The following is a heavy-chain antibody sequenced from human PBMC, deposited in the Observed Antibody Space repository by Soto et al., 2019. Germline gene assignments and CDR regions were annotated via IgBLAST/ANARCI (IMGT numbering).Heavy chain of an antibody. CDR1: GGSISSGAYS. CDR3: ARVAADGELYFDY. CDR2: IYHSGST. J-gene: IGHJ4*02. V-gene: IGHV4-30-2*01. D-gene: IGHD6-13*01. Sequence: SETLSLTCAVSGGSISSGAYSWSWIRQPPGKGLEWIGFIYHSGSTYYNPSLKSRVTISVDRSKNQFSLKLSSVTAADTAVYYCARVAADGELYFDYWGQGTLVTVSS.